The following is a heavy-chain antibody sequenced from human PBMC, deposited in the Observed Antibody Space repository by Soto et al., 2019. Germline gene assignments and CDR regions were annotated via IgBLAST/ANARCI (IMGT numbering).Heavy chain of an antibody. CDR2: INHGGDT. CDR3: ARGTSYTYGYPLDY. Sequence: QVQLQQWGAGLSKPSETLSLTCAVYGGSFSGYYWSWIRQPPGKGLEWIGEINHGGDTSYNPSLKGRVTISEDTSKKQLSLRLSSVTAADTAVYYCARGTSYTYGYPLDYWGQGTLVTVSS. CDR1: GGSFSGYY. D-gene: IGHD3-16*02. V-gene: IGHV4-34*01. J-gene: IGHJ4*02.